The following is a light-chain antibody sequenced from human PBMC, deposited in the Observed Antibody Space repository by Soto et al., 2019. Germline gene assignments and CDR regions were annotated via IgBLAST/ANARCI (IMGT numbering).Light chain of an antibody. CDR3: SSDAGNDKYV. Sequence: QSVRTQPPSASGSPGQSVTISCTGTSGDVGGYNYVSWYQHHPGKAPKLMIYEVSKRPSGVPDRFSGSKSGNTASLTVSGLQADDEADYYCSSDAGNDKYVFGSGTKVTVL. CDR1: SGDVGGYNY. J-gene: IGLJ1*01. V-gene: IGLV2-8*01. CDR2: EVS.